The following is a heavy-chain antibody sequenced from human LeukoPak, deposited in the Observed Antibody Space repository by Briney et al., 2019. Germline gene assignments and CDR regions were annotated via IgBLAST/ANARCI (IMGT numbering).Heavy chain of an antibody. J-gene: IGHJ5*02. CDR1: GYTFTSYG. V-gene: IGHV1-18*01. Sequence: ASVKVSCKTSGYTFTSYGISWVRQAPGQGLEGMGWISAYNGNTNYAQKLQGRVTMTTDTSTSTAYMELRSLRSDDTAVYYCARCLQYNWNDDPHWFDPWGQGTLVTVSS. CDR3: ARCLQYNWNDDPHWFDP. D-gene: IGHD1-1*01. CDR2: ISAYNGNT.